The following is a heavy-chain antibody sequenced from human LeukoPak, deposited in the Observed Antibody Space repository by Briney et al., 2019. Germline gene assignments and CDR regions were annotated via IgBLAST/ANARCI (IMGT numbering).Heavy chain of an antibody. CDR2: ISSSSSYI. J-gene: IGHJ4*02. Sequence: PGGSLRLSCAASGFTVSSNYMSWVRQAPGKGLEWVSSISSSSSYIYYADSVKGRFTISRDNAKNSLYLQMNSLRAEDTAVYYCARDEKNGGNSKDYWGQGTLVTVSS. D-gene: IGHD4-23*01. CDR3: ARDEKNGGNSKDY. CDR1: GFTVSSNY. V-gene: IGHV3-21*01.